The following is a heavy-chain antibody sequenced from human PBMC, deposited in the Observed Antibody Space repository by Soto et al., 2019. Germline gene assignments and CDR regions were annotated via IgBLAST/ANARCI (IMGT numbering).Heavy chain of an antibody. Sequence: PGESLKISCKGSGYSFTSYWISWVRQMPGKGPEWMGRIDPSDSYTNYSPSFQGHVTISADKSISTAYLQWSSLKASDTAMYYCAVQRGYCSSTSCPYYYYGMDVWGQGTTVTVSS. J-gene: IGHJ6*02. CDR2: IDPSDSYT. D-gene: IGHD2-2*01. V-gene: IGHV5-10-1*01. CDR3: AVQRGYCSSTSCPYYYYGMDV. CDR1: GYSFTSYW.